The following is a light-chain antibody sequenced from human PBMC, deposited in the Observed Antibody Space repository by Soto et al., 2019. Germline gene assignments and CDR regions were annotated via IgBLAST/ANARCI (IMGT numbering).Light chain of an antibody. CDR2: GAS. CDR3: QQYGSSPT. V-gene: IGKV3-15*01. J-gene: IGKJ4*01. Sequence: EIVMTQSPATLSVSPGERATISCRDSQRISSNLACYQHKPGQAPRLLIFGASPRATGIPARFSGSGSGTDFTLRISRLEPEDSAVYYCQQYGSSPTFGGVTKLDIK. CDR1: QRISSN.